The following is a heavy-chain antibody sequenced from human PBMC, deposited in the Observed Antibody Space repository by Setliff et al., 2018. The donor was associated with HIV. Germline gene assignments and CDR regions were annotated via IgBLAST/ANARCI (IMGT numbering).Heavy chain of an antibody. CDR3: ASSGYNYGGYYMDV. V-gene: IGHV3-7*03. D-gene: IGHD5-18*01. Sequence: GGSLRLSCVASGFTFSSCWVTWVRQGPGKGLEWVANIKQDGSEKYYVDSVKGRFTISRDNGKNSLYLQMNSLRAEDTAVYYCASSGYNYGGYYMDVWGKGTTVTVSS. CDR1: GFTFSSCW. J-gene: IGHJ6*03. CDR2: IKQDGSEK.